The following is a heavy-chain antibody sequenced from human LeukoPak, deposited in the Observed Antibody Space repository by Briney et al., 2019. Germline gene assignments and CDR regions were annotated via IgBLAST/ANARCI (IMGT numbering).Heavy chain of an antibody. CDR3: ASHPNGDRDY. CDR2: INHSGST. Sequence: SETLSLTCAVYGGSFSGYYWSWIRQPPGKGLEWIGEINHSGSTNYNPSLKSRVTISVDTSKNQFSLKLSSVTAADTAVYYCASHPNGDRDYWGQGTLVIVSS. J-gene: IGHJ4*02. V-gene: IGHV4-34*01. CDR1: GGSFSGYY. D-gene: IGHD4-17*01.